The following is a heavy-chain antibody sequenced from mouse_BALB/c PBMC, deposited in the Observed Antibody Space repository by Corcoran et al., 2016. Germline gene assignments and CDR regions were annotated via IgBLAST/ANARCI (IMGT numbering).Heavy chain of an antibody. D-gene: IGHD1-1*01. CDR3: ARRDDYGRSPSDY. J-gene: IGHJ2*01. CDR1: GYTFTDYH. CDR2: INPNNVGT. Sequence: EVLLQQSGPELVKPGASVKIPCKASGYTFTDYHMDWVKQSHGKSLEWIGDINPNNVGTIYHQKFKGKATLTVDKYSSTAYRELHSLRSEDTAVYDGARRDDYGRSPSDYGGQGTTLTVSS. V-gene: IGHV1-18*01.